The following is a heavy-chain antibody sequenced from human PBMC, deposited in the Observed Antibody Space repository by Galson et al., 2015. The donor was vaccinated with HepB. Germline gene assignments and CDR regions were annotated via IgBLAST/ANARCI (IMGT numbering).Heavy chain of an antibody. V-gene: IGHV1-69-2*01. CDR2: VDPEDGET. CDR1: GYTFTDYY. D-gene: IGHD2-21*01. CDR3: ATQYCGGDCYSWAFDI. J-gene: IGHJ3*02. Sequence: VKVSCKVSGYTFTDYYMHWVQQAPGKGLEWMGLVDPEDGETIYAEKFQGRVTMTEDTSTDTAYMELSSLRSEDTAVYYCATQYCGGDCYSWAFDIWGQGTMVTVSS.